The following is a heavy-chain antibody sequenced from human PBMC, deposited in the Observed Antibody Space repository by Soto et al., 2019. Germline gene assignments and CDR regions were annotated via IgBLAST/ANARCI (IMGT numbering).Heavy chain of an antibody. CDR2: IKQDGSEK. D-gene: IGHD6-19*01. V-gene: IGHV3-7*03. J-gene: IGHJ6*02. CDR3: ARDPKVAAGNYYYYYYGMDV. CDR1: GFTFSSYW. Sequence: GGSLRLSCAASGFTFSSYWMSWVRRAPGKGLEWVANIKQDGSEKYYVDSVKGRFTISRDNAKNSLYLQMNSLRAEDTAVYYCARDPKVAAGNYYYYYYGMDVWGQGTTVTVSS.